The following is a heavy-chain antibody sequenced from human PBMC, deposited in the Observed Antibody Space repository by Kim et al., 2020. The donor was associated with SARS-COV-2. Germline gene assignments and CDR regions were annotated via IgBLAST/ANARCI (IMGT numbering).Heavy chain of an antibody. CDR2: ITGSGSTT. D-gene: IGHD1-1*01. CDR3: AKGSYNLDV. CDR1: GVTFSSHS. Sequence: GGSLRLSCAASGVTFSSHSMSWVRQAPGKGLEWVSSITGSGSTTFYADSVKGRFTISRDNSKSTLWLQMNSLRAEDTAVYYCAKGSYNLDVWGQGTTVTASS. V-gene: IGHV3-23*01. J-gene: IGHJ6*02.